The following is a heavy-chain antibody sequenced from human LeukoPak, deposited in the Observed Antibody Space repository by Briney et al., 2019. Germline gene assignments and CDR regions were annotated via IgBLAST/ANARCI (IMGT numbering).Heavy chain of an antibody. CDR1: GFTFSSYA. Sequence: GGSLRLSCAASGFTFSSYAMSWVRQAPGKGLEWVSVIRGSGGSTYYADSVKGRFTISRDNSKNTLYLQMNSLSAEDTAVYYCAKDMAPHGYFGFDYWGQGTLVTVSS. CDR3: AKDMAPHGYFGFDY. D-gene: IGHD3-9*01. V-gene: IGHV3-23*01. CDR2: IRGSGGST. J-gene: IGHJ4*02.